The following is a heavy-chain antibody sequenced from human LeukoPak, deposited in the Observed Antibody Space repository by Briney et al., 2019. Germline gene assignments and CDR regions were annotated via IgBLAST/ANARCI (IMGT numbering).Heavy chain of an antibody. Sequence: GGSLRLSCTASGLTFRNYGMSWVRQAPGKGLEWVGRIKSKTDGGTTDYAAPVKGRFTISRDDSKNTLYLQMNSLKTEDTAVYYCTTDPIDYWGQGTLVTVSS. CDR1: GLTFRNYG. V-gene: IGHV3-15*01. CDR2: IKSKTDGGTT. CDR3: TTDPIDY. J-gene: IGHJ4*02.